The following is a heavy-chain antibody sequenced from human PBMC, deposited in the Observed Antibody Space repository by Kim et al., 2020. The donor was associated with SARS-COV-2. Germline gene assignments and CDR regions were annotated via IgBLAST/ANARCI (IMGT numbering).Heavy chain of an antibody. CDR3: PRVERYFDWLLYRGSLGY. CDR1: GYTFTSYG. Sequence: ASVKVSCKASGYTFTSYGISWVRQAPGQGLEWMGWISAYNGNTNYAQKLQGRVTMTTDTSTSTAYMELRSLRSDDTAVYYCPRVERYFDWLLYRGSLGYWGQGTLVTVSS. V-gene: IGHV1-18*01. J-gene: IGHJ4*02. CDR2: ISAYNGNT. D-gene: IGHD3-9*01.